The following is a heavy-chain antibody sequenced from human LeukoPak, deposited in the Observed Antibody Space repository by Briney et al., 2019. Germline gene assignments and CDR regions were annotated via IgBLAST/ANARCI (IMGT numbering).Heavy chain of an antibody. J-gene: IGHJ4*02. D-gene: IGHD6-19*01. CDR1: GGSTSSYY. V-gene: IGHV4-59*01. CDR2: IYNSGST. Sequence: SETLSLTCTVSGGSTSSYYWSWIRQPPGKGLEWIGYIYNSGSTNYNPSLKSRVTISVGTSKNQFSLKLGSVTAADTAVYYCARDIAVAGTRVLDYWGQGTLVTVSS. CDR3: ARDIAVAGTRVLDY.